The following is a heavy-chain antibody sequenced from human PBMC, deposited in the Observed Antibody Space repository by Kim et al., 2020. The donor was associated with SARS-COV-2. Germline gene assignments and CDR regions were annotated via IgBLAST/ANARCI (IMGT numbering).Heavy chain of an antibody. CDR3: ARCCRGSNYYYGMDV. V-gene: IGHV3-21*01. Sequence: DSVKGRFTISRDNAKNSLYLQMNSLRAEDTAVYYCARCCRGSNYYYGMDVWGQGTTVTVSS. J-gene: IGHJ6*02.